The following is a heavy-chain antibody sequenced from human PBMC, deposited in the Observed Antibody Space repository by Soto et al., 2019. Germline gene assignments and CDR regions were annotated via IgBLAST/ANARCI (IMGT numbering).Heavy chain of an antibody. CDR2: ISAYNGNT. CDR1: GYTFSSYG. J-gene: IGHJ6*02. Sequence: ASVKVSCKASGYTFSSYGISWVRQAPGQGLEWMGWISAYNGNTHYVQRFQGRLTMTTDTSTSTAYMELRSLTSDDTAVYYCARDPPFSGILRGTPLMDVWGQGVLVTVSS. D-gene: IGHD4-17*01. CDR3: ARDPPFSGILRGTPLMDV. V-gene: IGHV1-18*01.